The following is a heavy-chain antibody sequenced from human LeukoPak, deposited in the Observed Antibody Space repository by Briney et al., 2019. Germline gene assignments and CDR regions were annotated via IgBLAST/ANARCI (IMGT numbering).Heavy chain of an antibody. Sequence: ASVKVSGKASGYTFPGYYMHWVRQAPGQGLEWMGWINPNSGGTNYAQKFQGRVTMTRDTSISTAYMELSRLRSDDTAVYYCAREGVDWNHSVYYFDYWGQGTLVTVSS. J-gene: IGHJ4*02. CDR1: GYTFPGYY. CDR3: AREGVDWNHSVYYFDY. CDR2: INPNSGGT. D-gene: IGHD1-1*01. V-gene: IGHV1-2*02.